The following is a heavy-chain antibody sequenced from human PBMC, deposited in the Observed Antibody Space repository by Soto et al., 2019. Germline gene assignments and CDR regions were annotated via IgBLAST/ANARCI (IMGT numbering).Heavy chain of an antibody. D-gene: IGHD3-3*01. V-gene: IGHV3-23*01. CDR2: ISSSGSST. J-gene: IGHJ4*02. Sequence: GGSLRLSCAASGFTFSSYAMTWVRQAPGKGLEWVSYISSSGSSTNYADSVKGRFTISRDNSKNTLYLQMNSLRAEDTAVYYCARHKRDLRFLEWSYYFDSWGQGTLVTVSS. CDR3: ARHKRDLRFLEWSYYFDS. CDR1: GFTFSSYA.